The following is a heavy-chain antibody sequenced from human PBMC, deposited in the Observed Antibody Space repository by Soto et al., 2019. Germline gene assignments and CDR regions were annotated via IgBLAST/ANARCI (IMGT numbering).Heavy chain of an antibody. Sequence: APVKVSRTASGYKFTSYGIHWVRQAPGQKIEWMGRINTDNGEAKYSPKFQGRVTITRDTSASTAYMQLSSLRSEDTAVYSCVRRHGSGIGIDWFDPWGQGTLVADSS. CDR2: INTDNGEA. CDR3: VRRHGSGIGIDWFDP. CDR1: GYKFTSYG. V-gene: IGHV1-3*04. D-gene: IGHD3-10*01. J-gene: IGHJ5*02.